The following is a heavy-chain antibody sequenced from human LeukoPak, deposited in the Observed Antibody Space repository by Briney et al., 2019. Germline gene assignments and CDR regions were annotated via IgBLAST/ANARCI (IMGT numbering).Heavy chain of an antibody. V-gene: IGHV3-73*01. CDR1: GFTFSGSA. D-gene: IGHD2-21*02. J-gene: IGHJ4*02. CDR2: IRSKANSYAT. CDR3: TRPTFCGGDCYGIFDY. Sequence: PGGSLRLSCAASGFTFSGSAMHWFRQASGKGLEWVGRIRSKANSYATAYAASVKGRFTISRDDSKNTAYLQMNSLKTEDTAVYYCTRPTFCGGDCYGIFDYWGQGTLVTVSS.